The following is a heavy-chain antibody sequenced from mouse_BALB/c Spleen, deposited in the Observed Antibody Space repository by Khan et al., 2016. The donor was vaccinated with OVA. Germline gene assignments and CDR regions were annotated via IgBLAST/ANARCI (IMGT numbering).Heavy chain of an antibody. V-gene: IGHV1-81*01. CDR2: IYPGSDNA. Sequence: VQLQQPGPELVKPGASVKMSCKASGYTFTYYVITWVKQRTGQGLEWIGEIYPGSDNAYYNERFKGKATLTADKSSNTTHMQLSSPTSEDSAVYFCARGDGYYVYFDYWGQGTTLTVSS. CDR3: ARGDGYYVYFDY. D-gene: IGHD2-3*01. J-gene: IGHJ2*01. CDR1: GYTFTYYV.